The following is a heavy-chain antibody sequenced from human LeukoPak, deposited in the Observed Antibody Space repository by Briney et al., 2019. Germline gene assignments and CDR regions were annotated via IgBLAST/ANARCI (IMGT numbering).Heavy chain of an antibody. CDR1: GDSVSSSRYY. CDR3: ARVLYSGYSSTISFGPFDY. CDR2: IYYSGTT. D-gene: IGHD6-13*01. J-gene: IGHJ4*02. V-gene: IGHV4-39*07. Sequence: PSETLSLTCIVSGDSVSSSRYYWGWIRQPPGRGLEGIGGIYYSGTTFYNPSLKSRVTISVDTSKNQFSLRLSSVTAADTAVYYCARVLYSGYSSTISFGPFDYWGQGTLVIVSS.